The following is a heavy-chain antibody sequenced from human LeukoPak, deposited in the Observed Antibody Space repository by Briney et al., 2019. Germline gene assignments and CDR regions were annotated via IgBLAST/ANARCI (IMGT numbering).Heavy chain of an antibody. J-gene: IGHJ4*02. CDR3: AYGVNTIFGVVIRPFDY. Sequence: GGSLRLSCAASGFTFSSYWMSWVRQAPGKGLEWVANIKQDGSEKYYVDSVKGRFTISRDNAKNSLYLQMNSLRAEDTAVYYCAYGVNTIFGVVIRPFDYWGQGTLVTVSS. CDR1: GFTFSSYW. CDR2: IKQDGSEK. V-gene: IGHV3-7*01. D-gene: IGHD3-3*01.